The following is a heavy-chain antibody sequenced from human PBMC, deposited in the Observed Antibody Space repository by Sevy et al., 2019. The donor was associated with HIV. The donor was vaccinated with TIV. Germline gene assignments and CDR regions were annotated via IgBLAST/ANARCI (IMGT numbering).Heavy chain of an antibody. Sequence: SGPTLVNPTQTLTLTCTFSGFSLSTNGVGVGWIRQPPGKALEWLALIYWDDDKRYSPSLESRLTITKDTSKNQVLLAMTNMDPVDTATYYCAHRGPGNYFDCWGQGTLVTVSS. CDR2: IYWDDDK. CDR3: AHRGPGNYFDC. D-gene: IGHD6-13*01. V-gene: IGHV2-5*02. CDR1: GFSLSTNGVG. J-gene: IGHJ4*02.